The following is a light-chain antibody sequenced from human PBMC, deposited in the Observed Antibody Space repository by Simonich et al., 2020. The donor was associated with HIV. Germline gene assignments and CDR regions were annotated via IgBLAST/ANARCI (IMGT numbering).Light chain of an antibody. Sequence: DIMMTQSPDSLAVSLGERATINCKTSQSLLYSSNNKNYLAWYQQKPGQPPKLLIYLTSTRESGFPDRFSGSGSGTDFTLTISSLQAEDVAVYYCQQYYDTPWTFGQGTKLEI. CDR2: LTS. J-gene: IGKJ1*01. V-gene: IGKV4-1*01. CDR3: QQYYDTPWT. CDR1: QSLLYSSNNKNY.